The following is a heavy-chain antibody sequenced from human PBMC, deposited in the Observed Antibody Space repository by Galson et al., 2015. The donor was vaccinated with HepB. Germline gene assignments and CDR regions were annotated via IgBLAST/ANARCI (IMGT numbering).Heavy chain of an antibody. D-gene: IGHD3-16*02. CDR1: GFSLSTSGVG. J-gene: IGHJ3*01. CDR2: IYWDNDD. Sequence: PALVKPTQTLTLTCTFSGFSLSTSGVGVGWIRQPPGKALEWLALIYWDNDDRYSPSLKSRLTVTKDTSKNQVVLTMANMDPVDTATYFCAHIVITFGGVLGDDAFDFWGQGTMVTVSS. CDR3: AHIVITFGGVLGDDAFDF. V-gene: IGHV2-5*02.